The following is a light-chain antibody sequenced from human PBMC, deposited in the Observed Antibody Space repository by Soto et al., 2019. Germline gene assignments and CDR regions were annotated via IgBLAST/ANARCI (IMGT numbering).Light chain of an antibody. CDR3: SSYTSSSTRV. V-gene: IGLV2-14*03. CDR1: SSDVGAYDY. J-gene: IGLJ1*01. Sequence: QSVLNQPASVSGSPGQAITISCTGTSSDVGAYDYVSWYQQHPDKAPKLMIYEVSHRPSGVSNRFYGSKSVNTATLAISGLQAEDEADYYCSSYTSSSTRVFGTGTKVTVL. CDR2: EVS.